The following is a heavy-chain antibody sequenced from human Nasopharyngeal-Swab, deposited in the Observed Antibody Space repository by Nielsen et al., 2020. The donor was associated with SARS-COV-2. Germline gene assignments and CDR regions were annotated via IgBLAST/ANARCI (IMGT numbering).Heavy chain of an antibody. CDR3: ARGLSELGIFADAFDI. V-gene: IGHV1-8*01. D-gene: IGHD7-27*01. Sequence: ASVKVSCKASGYTFTSYDINWVRQATGQGLEWMGWMNPNSGNTGYAQKFQGRVTMTRNTSISTAYMELSSLRSEDTAVYYCARGLSELGIFADAFDIWGQGTMVTVSS. J-gene: IGHJ3*02. CDR2: MNPNSGNT. CDR1: GYTFTSYD.